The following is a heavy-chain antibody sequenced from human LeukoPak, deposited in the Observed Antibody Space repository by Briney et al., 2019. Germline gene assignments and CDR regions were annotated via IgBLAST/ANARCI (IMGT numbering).Heavy chain of an antibody. V-gene: IGHV3-48*03. CDR1: GFTFSSYE. J-gene: IGHJ4*02. CDR3: ARLTMTIDY. CDR2: ISSSDSTI. D-gene: IGHD3-22*01. Sequence: GGSLRLSCAASGFTFSSYEMNWVRQAPGKGLEWVSYISSSDSTIYYADSVKGRFTISRDNAKNSLYLQMNSLRAEDTAVYYCARLTMTIDYWGQGTLVTVSS.